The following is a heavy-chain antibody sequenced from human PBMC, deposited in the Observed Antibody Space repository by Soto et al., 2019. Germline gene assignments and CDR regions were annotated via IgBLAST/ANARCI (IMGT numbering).Heavy chain of an antibody. J-gene: IGHJ6*02. Sequence: SETLSLTCTVSGGSISGYYWSWIRQPPGKGPEWIGYMYYSGFTNYNPSLKSRVTMSLDTSNNQFSLKLSSVTAADTAVYYCARGFGLAAQGMDVWGQGTTVTVSS. CDR2: MYYSGFT. CDR1: GGSISGYY. D-gene: IGHD6-6*01. V-gene: IGHV4-59*01. CDR3: ARGFGLAAQGMDV.